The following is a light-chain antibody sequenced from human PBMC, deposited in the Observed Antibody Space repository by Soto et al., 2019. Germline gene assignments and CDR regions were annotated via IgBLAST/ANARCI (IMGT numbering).Light chain of an antibody. CDR3: QQSYNIPLT. J-gene: IGKJ4*01. V-gene: IGKV1-39*01. CDR2: ATS. Sequence: DIQMTQSPSSLSASVGDRVTISFRASQNINSYVNWYQQKPGKAPNLLIYATSSLQTGVPSRFSGSGSGTDFTLTVSSLQPEDFATYYCQQSYNIPLTFGGGTKVDIK. CDR1: QNINSY.